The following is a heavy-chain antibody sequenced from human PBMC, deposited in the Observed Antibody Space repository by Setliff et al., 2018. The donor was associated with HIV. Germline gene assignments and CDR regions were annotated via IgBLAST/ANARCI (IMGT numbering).Heavy chain of an antibody. V-gene: IGHV1-3*03. CDR3: ARERDSSGYQFDP. D-gene: IGHD3-22*01. Sequence: ASVKVSCKTSGYTFTNYAIQWVRQAPGQGLQWMGWINAGNGNTKYSQEFQGRVTITRDTSASTAYMELSSLRFEDMAMYYCARERDSSGYQFDPWGQGTLVT. J-gene: IGHJ5*02. CDR1: GYTFTNYA. CDR2: INAGNGNT.